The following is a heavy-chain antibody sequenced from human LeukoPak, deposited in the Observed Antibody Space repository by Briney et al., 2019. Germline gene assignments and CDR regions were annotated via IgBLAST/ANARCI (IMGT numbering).Heavy chain of an antibody. CDR3: ARSAFVIPLYFDY. V-gene: IGHV1-18*01. CDR2: ISAYNGNT. Sequence: ASVKVSCKASGGTFSTYGVSWVRQAPGQGLEWMGWISAYNGNTNYAQKLQGRVTMTTDTSTSTAYMELRSLRSDDTAVYYCARSAFVIPLYFDYWGQGTPVTVSS. D-gene: IGHD3-16*02. CDR1: GGTFSTYG. J-gene: IGHJ4*02.